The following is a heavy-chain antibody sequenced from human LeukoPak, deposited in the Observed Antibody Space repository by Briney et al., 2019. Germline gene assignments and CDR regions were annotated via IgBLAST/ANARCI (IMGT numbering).Heavy chain of an antibody. CDR2: ISAYNGNT. CDR1: GYTFTSYG. J-gene: IGHJ5*02. D-gene: IGHD3-22*01. Sequence: ASVKVSCKASGYTFTSYGISWVRQAPGQGLEWMGWISAYNGNTNYAQKLQGRVTMTTDTSTSTAYMELSRLRSDDTAVYYCAREGGGDSSGYYSYNWFDPWGQGTLVTVSS. CDR3: AREGGGDSSGYYSYNWFDP. V-gene: IGHV1-18*04.